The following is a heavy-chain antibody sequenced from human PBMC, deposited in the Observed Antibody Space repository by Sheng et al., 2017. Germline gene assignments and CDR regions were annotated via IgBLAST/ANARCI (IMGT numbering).Heavy chain of an antibody. CDR3: ARGAYGSSSNWFDP. D-gene: IGHD6-6*01. V-gene: IGHV1-2*06. CDR2: TNTNSGGT. Sequence: QVQLVQSGAEMKKPGASVKVSCKASGYSFTGYYMHWVRQAPGQGLEWMGRTNTNSGGTNYAQKFQGRVTMTRDTSISTAYMELSRLTSDDTAVYYCARGAYGSSSNWFDPWAREPWSPSPQ. CDR1: GYSFTGYY. J-gene: IGHJ5*02.